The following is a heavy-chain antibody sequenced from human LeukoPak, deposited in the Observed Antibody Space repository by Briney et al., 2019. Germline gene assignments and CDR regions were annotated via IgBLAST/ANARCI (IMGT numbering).Heavy chain of an antibody. V-gene: IGHV4-59*01. Sequence: SETLTLTCTVCGGSISRYYWRWLRQPRGKGREGIGYNYYSGSNNYNSSLKRRVTISVDTSKNQFSLKLTSVTAADSAVYYCATAGYNGGNPFEYWGQGTLVTVSS. CDR3: ATAGYNGGNPFEY. CDR2: NYYSGSN. D-gene: IGHD2-15*01. CDR1: GGSISRYY. J-gene: IGHJ4*02.